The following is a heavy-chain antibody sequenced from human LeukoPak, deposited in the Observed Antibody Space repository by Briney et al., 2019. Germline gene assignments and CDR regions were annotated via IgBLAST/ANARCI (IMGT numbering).Heavy chain of an antibody. CDR3: ATGSPSLYSSGWYEGYYFDY. D-gene: IGHD6-19*01. J-gene: IGHJ4*02. Sequence: SSETLSLTCTVSGGSISSSSYYWGWIRQPPGKGLEWIGSIYYSGSTYYNPSLKSRVTISVDTSKNQFSLKLSSVTAADTAAYYCATGSPSLYSSGWYEGYYFDYWGQGTLATVSS. CDR1: GGSISSSSYY. V-gene: IGHV4-39*01. CDR2: IYYSGST.